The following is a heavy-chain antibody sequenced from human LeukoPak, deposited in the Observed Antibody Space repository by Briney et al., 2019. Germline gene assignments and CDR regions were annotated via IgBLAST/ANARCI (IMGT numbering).Heavy chain of an antibody. CDR2: IIPIFGTA. CDR3: ARDGYSGTSGERRQDY. J-gene: IGHJ4*02. CDR1: GGTFSSYA. V-gene: IGHV1-69*13. Sequence: SVKVSCKASGGTFSSYAISWVRQAPGQGLEWMGGIIPIFGTANYAQKFQGRVTITADESTSTAYMELSSLRSEDTAVYYCARDGYSGTSGERRQDYRGQGTLVTVSS. D-gene: IGHD1-26*01.